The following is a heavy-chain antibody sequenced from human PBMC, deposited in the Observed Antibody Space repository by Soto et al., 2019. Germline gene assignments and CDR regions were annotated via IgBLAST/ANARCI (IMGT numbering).Heavy chain of an antibody. D-gene: IGHD3-16*01. Sequence: EAQLVESGGGLVQPGGSLRVSCAVSGFTFSDYWMSWVRQAPGKGLEWVAMIKQRGSEKDYVDSVKGPYTISRDNANNSLYLHMSSLRVEDTAIYYCARGGRDAYDWFDPWGQGTLVTVSS. CDR1: GFTFSDYW. CDR3: ARGGRDAYDWFDP. J-gene: IGHJ5*02. V-gene: IGHV3-7*01. CDR2: IKQRGSEK.